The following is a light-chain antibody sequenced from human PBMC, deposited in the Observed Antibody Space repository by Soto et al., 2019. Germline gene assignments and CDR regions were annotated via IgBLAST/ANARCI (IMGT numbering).Light chain of an antibody. Sequence: QSVLTQPPSVSAAPGQKVTISCSGSNSTIGNNYVAWYRQVPGTVPKLLIYDNYKRASGIPARFSGSKSGTSATLGITGLQTGDEADYYCGTWDTSLSAGVFGGGTKLTVL. J-gene: IGLJ2*01. CDR1: NSTIGNNY. CDR2: DNY. CDR3: GTWDTSLSAGV. V-gene: IGLV1-51*01.